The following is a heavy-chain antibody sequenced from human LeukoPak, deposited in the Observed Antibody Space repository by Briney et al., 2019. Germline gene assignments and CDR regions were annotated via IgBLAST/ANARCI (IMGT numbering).Heavy chain of an antibody. Sequence: GGSLRLSCAASGFTFSSYSMNWVRQAPGKGLEWVSSISSSSRYIYYADSVKGRFTISRDNAKNSLYLQMNSLRAEDTAVYYCARDRLRWHDAFDIWGQGTMVTVSS. D-gene: IGHD4-23*01. J-gene: IGHJ3*02. CDR2: ISSSSRYI. V-gene: IGHV3-21*01. CDR1: GFTFSSYS. CDR3: ARDRLRWHDAFDI.